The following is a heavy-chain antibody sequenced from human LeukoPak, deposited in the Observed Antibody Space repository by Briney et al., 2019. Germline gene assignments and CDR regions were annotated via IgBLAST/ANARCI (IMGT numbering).Heavy chain of an antibody. CDR2: IYHSGST. V-gene: IGHV4-38-2*02. Sequence: SETLSLTCTVSGYSISSGYYWGWIRQPPGKGLEWIGSIYHSGSTYYNPSLKSRVTISVDTSKNQFSLKLGSVTAADTAVYYCARDMDIAAAGHPDDVFDIWGQGTMVTVSS. J-gene: IGHJ3*02. D-gene: IGHD6-13*01. CDR3: ARDMDIAAAGHPDDVFDI. CDR1: GYSISSGYY.